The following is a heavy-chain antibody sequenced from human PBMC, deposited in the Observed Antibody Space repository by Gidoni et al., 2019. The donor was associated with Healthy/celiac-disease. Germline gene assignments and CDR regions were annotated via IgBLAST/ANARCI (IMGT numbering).Heavy chain of an antibody. D-gene: IGHD5-18*01. Sequence: QVQQVQPGAEGKKPGAPVKVSGKAAGCTYTGYYMHWVRQAPGKGLEWMGWVNPNIGVTNYAQKFQCCVTMTRDTSISTAYMELSRLRSDDTAVYYCARAKRYSYPQAYAFDIWGQGTMVTVSS. V-gene: IGHV1-2*04. J-gene: IGHJ3*02. CDR2: VNPNIGVT. CDR3: ARAKRYSYPQAYAFDI. CDR1: GCTYTGYY.